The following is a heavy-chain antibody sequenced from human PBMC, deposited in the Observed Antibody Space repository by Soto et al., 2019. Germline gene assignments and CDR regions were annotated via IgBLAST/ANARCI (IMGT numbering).Heavy chain of an antibody. Sequence: QVQLVESGGGVVQPGRSLRLSCVVSGSAFRTHGMHWVRQDPGKGLEEVAVIWGDESRKYYADSVKGRFTISKDNSRNTVFLQMNSLRVDDTAVYYCARGAVSAGDVDYWGPGTVVTVSS. CDR1: GSAFRTHG. CDR3: ARGAVSAGDVDY. V-gene: IGHV3-33*01. D-gene: IGHD3-10*01. CDR2: IWGDESRK. J-gene: IGHJ4*02.